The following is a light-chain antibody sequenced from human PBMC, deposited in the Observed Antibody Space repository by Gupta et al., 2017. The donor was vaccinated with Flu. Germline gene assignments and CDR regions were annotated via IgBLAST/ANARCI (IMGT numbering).Light chain of an antibody. CDR1: QSISNW. Sequence: PSTLSASVGDRGTVTCRASQSISNWLAWFQQNPGKAPRLLIYETSTLQSGVPSRFSGSGSGTEFTLTISSLQPDDFGTYYCQQYNDFEWTFGPGTKVEIK. J-gene: IGKJ1*01. CDR3: QQYNDFEWT. V-gene: IGKV1-5*03. CDR2: ETS.